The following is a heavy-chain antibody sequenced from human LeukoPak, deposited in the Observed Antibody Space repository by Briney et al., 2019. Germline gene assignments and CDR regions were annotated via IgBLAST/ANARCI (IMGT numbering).Heavy chain of an antibody. CDR1: VYSTTSAYY. CDR3: ARDRLDSGIDY. Sequence: SETLSLTCTVSVYSTTSAYYWGWIRQPPGKGLEWIGSFFLKGSTYCNPSLKSRVTISVDTSKNQFSLTLSSVTAADTAVYYCARDRLDSGIDYWGQGTLVTVSS. J-gene: IGHJ4*02. V-gene: IGHV4-38-2*02. D-gene: IGHD3-10*01. CDR2: FFLKGST.